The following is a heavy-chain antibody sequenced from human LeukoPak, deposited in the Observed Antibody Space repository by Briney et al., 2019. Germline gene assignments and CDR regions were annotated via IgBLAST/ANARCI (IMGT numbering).Heavy chain of an antibody. CDR3: ARDRDYYDSSGYQLGFDP. V-gene: IGHV3-21*01. D-gene: IGHD3-22*01. CDR2: ISSSSSYI. J-gene: IGHJ5*02. CDR1: GFTFSSYS. Sequence: GGSLRLSCAASGFTFSSYSMNWVRQAPGKGLEWVSSISSSSSYIYYADSVKGRFTISRDNAKNSLYLQMNSLRAEDTAVYYCARDRDYYDSSGYQLGFDPWGQGTLVTVSS.